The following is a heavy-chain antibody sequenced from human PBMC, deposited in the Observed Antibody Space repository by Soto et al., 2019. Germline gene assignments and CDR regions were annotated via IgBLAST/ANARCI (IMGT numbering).Heavy chain of an antibody. Sequence: QVQLQESGPGLVKPSQTLSLTCTVSGGSISSGDYYWRWIRQPPGKGLEWIGYIYYSGSTYYNPSLKSRVTITVDTSKDQVSLKLSSVTAADTAVCYCARGITMVRGVKDGMDVWGQGTTVTVSS. D-gene: IGHD3-10*01. V-gene: IGHV4-30-4*01. CDR1: GGSISSGDYY. CDR2: IYYSGST. CDR3: ARGITMVRGVKDGMDV. J-gene: IGHJ6*02.